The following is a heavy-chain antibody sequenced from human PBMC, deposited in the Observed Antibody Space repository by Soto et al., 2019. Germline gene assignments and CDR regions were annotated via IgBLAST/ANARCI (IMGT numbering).Heavy chain of an antibody. D-gene: IGHD2-2*01. CDR2: MNPNSGNT. Sequence: GASVKVSCKASGYTFTSYDINWVRQATGQGLEWMGWMNPNSGNTGHAQKFQGWVTMTRDTSISTAYMELSRLRSDDTAVYYCARTHCLSTSCYSPYYYYGMDVWGQGTTVTVSS. V-gene: IGHV1-8*02. CDR3: ARTHCLSTSCYSPYYYYGMDV. CDR1: GYTFTSYD. J-gene: IGHJ6*02.